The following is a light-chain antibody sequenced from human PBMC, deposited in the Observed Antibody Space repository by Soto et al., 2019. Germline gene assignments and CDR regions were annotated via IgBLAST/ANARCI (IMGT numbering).Light chain of an antibody. CDR3: QQYNNWPPYT. V-gene: IGKV3-15*01. CDR2: GAS. CDR1: QSVSSN. Sequence: MTQSPSSLSASTGDRVTITCRASQSVSSNLAWYQQKPGQAPRLLIYGASTRATGIPARFSGSGSGTEFTLTISSLQSEDFAVYYCQQYNNWPPYTFGQGTKLEIK. J-gene: IGKJ2*01.